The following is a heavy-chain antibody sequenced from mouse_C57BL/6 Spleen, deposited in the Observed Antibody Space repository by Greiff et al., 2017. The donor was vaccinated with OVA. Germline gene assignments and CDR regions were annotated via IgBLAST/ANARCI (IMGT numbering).Heavy chain of an antibody. CDR3: ARDYGSRGLYAMDY. D-gene: IGHD1-1*01. Sequence: VQLQQPGAELVKPGASVKLSCKASGYTFTSYWMQWVKQRPGQGLEWIGEIDPSDSYTNYNQKFKGKATLTVDTSSSTAYMQLSSLTSEDSAVYYCARDYGSRGLYAMDYWGQGTSVTVSS. CDR2: IDPSDSYT. CDR1: GYTFTSYW. V-gene: IGHV1-50*01. J-gene: IGHJ4*01.